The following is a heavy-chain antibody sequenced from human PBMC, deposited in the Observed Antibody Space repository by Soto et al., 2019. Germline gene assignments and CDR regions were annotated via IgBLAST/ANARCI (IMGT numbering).Heavy chain of an antibody. Sequence: EVQLLESGGGLVQPGGSLRLSCAASGSTFSTYAMNWVRQAPGKGLEWVSAISSNGGATYYADSVRGRFTNSRDNSKNALYLQMISLGAEDTAVYYCTGGVGAVRVFYCDQWGQGSLVAVSS. CDR1: GSTFSTYA. CDR3: TGGVGAVRVFYCDQ. CDR2: ISSNGGAT. J-gene: IGHJ4*02. D-gene: IGHD1-26*01. V-gene: IGHV3-23*01.